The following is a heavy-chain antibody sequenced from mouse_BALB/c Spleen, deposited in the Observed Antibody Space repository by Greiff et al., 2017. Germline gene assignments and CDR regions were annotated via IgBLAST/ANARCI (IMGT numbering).Heavy chain of an antibody. CDR2: ISDGGSYT. J-gene: IGHJ4*01. V-gene: IGHV5-4*02. CDR3: ARDESLYYAMDY. Sequence: EVMLVESGGGLVKPGGSLKLSCAASGFTFSDYYMYWVRQTPEKRLEWVATISDGGSYTYYPDSVKGRFTISRDNAKNNLYLQMSSLKSEDTAMYYCARDESLYYAMDYWGQGTSGTVAS. CDR1: GFTFSDYY.